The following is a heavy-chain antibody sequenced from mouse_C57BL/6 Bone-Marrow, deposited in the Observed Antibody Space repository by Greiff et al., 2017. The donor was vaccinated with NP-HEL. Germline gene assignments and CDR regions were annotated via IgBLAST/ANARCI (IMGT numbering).Heavy chain of an antibody. Sequence: QVQLKESGAELARPGASVKMSCKASGYTFTSYTMHWVKQRPGQGLEWIGYINPSSGYTKYNQKFKDKATLTADKSSSTAYMQLSSLTSEDSAVYYCARCGGGYDGEPWFAYWGQGTLVTVSA. V-gene: IGHV1-4*01. CDR3: ARCGGGYDGEPWFAY. CDR1: GYTFTSYT. D-gene: IGHD2-2*01. CDR2: INPSSGYT. J-gene: IGHJ3*01.